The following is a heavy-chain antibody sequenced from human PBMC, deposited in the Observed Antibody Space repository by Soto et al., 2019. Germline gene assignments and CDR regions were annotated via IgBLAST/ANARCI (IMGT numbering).Heavy chain of an antibody. CDR2: ISSSSGAT. Sequence: PGGSLRLSCAASGFTFSNWSMNWVRQAPGKGLEWVSYISSSSGATHYADSVKGRFSISRDNAKNSLYLQMTSLTAVDTAVYYCARREIQGPIDYWGQGTLVTVSS. V-gene: IGHV3-48*01. J-gene: IGHJ4*02. CDR1: GFTFSNWS. CDR3: ARREIQGPIDY. D-gene: IGHD1-26*01.